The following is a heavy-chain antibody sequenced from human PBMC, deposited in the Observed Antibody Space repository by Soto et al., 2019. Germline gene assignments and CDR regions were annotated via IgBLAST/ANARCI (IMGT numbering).Heavy chain of an antibody. CDR3: ASGYYDILTGYLVEY. V-gene: IGHV3-53*01. Sequence: GGSLRLSCAASGFTVSSNYMSWVRQAPGKGLEWVSVIYSGGSTYYADSVKGRFTISRDNSKNTLYLKINSLRAEHTAVYYCASGYYDILTGYLVEYWGQGNLVTVSS. CDR1: GFTVSSNY. J-gene: IGHJ4*02. CDR2: IYSGGST. D-gene: IGHD3-9*01.